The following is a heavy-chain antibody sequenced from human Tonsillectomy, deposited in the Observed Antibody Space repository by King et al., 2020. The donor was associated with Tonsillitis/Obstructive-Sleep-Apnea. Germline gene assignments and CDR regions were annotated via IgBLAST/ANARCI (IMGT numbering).Heavy chain of an antibody. CDR3: ARSGYCSSTSCYDYNYYYDMDV. J-gene: IGHJ6*03. D-gene: IGHD2-2*01. CDR1: GFTFSDYY. V-gene: IGHV3-11*05. Sequence: VQLVESGGGLVKPGGSLRLSCAASGFTFSDYYMSWIRQAPGKGLEWVSYISSSSSYTNYADSVKGRFTISRDNAKNSLYLQVNSLRAEDTAVYYCARSGYCSSTSCYDYNYYYDMDVWGKGTTVTVSS. CDR2: ISSSSSYT.